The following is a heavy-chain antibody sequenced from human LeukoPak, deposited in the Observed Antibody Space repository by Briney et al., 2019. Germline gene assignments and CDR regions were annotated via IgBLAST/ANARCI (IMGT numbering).Heavy chain of an antibody. V-gene: IGHV5-51*01. CDR3: AGEDLGYSYGYRS. Sequence: GESLKISCKGSGYSFTSYWIGWVRQMPGKGLEWMGIIYPGDSDTRYSPFFQGQVTISADKSISTAYLQWSSLKASDTAMYYCAGEDLGYSYGYRSWGQGTLVTVSS. D-gene: IGHD5-18*01. CDR1: GYSFTSYW. J-gene: IGHJ5*02. CDR2: IYPGDSDT.